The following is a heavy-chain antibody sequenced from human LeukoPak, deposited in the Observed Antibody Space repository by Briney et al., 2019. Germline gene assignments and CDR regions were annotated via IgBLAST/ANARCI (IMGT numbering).Heavy chain of an antibody. CDR3: ARDDYGDYPFDY. V-gene: IGHV1-18*01. CDR2: ISAYNGNT. CDR1: GYTFTSYG. J-gene: IGHJ4*02. Sequence: ASVKVSCKASGYTFTSYGVSWVRQAPGQGLEWMGWISAYNGNTNYAQKLQGRVTMTTDTSTSTAYMELRSLRSDDTAVYYCARDDYGDYPFDYWGQGTLVTVSS. D-gene: IGHD4-17*01.